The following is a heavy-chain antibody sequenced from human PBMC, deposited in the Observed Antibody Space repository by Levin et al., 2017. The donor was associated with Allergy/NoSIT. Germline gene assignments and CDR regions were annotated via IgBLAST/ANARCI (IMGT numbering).Heavy chain of an antibody. V-gene: IGHV3-15*01. CDR3: TTEEEVRFWSGYYKYYYYMDG. J-gene: IGHJ6*03. CDR2: IKSKTDGGTT. CDR1: GFTFSNAW. D-gene: IGHD3-3*01. Sequence: GGSLRLSCVASGFTFSNAWMSWVRQAPGKGLEWVGRIKSKTDGGTTDYAAPVKGRFTISRDDSRNTLYLQMNSLKTEDTAVYYCTTEEEVRFWSGYYKYYYYMDGWGKGTTVTVSS.